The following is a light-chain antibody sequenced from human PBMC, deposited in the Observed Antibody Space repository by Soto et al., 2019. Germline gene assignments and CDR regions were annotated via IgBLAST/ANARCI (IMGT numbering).Light chain of an antibody. V-gene: IGKV3-15*01. Sequence: TQTASTLSVSGKYIATLSSRASQSVSSNLAWYQQKPGQAPRLLIYGASTRATGIPARFSGSGSGTDFTLTISCLEPEDFAVYCCQQAGRTRWRLGQVTKVEIK. CDR1: QSVSSN. CDR3: QQAGRTRWR. CDR2: GAS. J-gene: IGKJ1*01.